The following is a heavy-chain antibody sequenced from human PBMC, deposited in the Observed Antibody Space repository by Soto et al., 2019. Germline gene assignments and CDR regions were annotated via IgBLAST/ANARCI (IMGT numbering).Heavy chain of an antibody. V-gene: IGHV3-23*01. CDR3: AKDRRAGGNYGFYSDF. D-gene: IGHD1-7*01. CDR2: SSATGAGT. J-gene: IGHJ4*02. CDR1: GLTFSSYG. Sequence: EVQLLESGGGLVQPGGSLRLSCAASGLTFSSYGMTWVRQAPGKGLEWVSFSSATGAGTYYADSVKGRFTISRDNSKNTRYLQMTRPGADDTAVYYWAKDRRAGGNYGFYSDFWGQGALVIVSS.